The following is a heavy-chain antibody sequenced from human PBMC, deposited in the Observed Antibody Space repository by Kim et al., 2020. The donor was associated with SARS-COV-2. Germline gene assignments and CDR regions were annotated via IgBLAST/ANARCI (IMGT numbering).Heavy chain of an antibody. D-gene: IGHD4-17*01. CDR3: ASAARITVTNHGFDY. V-gene: IGHV3-21*01. Sequence: GGSLRLSCAASGFTFSSYSMNWVRQAPGKGLEWVSSISSSSSYIYYADSVKGRFTISRDNAKNSLYLQMNSLRAEDTAVYYCASAARITVTNHGFDYWGQGTLVTVSS. CDR2: ISSSSSYI. J-gene: IGHJ4*02. CDR1: GFTFSSYS.